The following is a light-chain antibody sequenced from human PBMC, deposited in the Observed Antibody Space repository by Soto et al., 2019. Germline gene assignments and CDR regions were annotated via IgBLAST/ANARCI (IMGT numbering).Light chain of an antibody. Sequence: DIQMTQSPSSLSASVGDRVTITCRASQSIRNFLNWYQQKPGKAPNLLIYAASSLQSGVPSRFSGSGSGTDFTLTISSLQPEDFATYYCQQSYSTPPTFGQGTKVEIK. CDR1: QSIRNF. CDR2: AAS. J-gene: IGKJ1*01. V-gene: IGKV1-39*01. CDR3: QQSYSTPPT.